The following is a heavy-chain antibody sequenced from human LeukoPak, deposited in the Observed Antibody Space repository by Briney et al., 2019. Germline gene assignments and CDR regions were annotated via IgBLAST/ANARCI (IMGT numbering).Heavy chain of an antibody. D-gene: IGHD5-18*01. V-gene: IGHV3-23*01. J-gene: IGHJ4*02. CDR2: ISGSGGST. CDR3: AKAGGYSYGRYFDY. Sequence: PGGSLRLSCAASGFTFSSYAMSWVRQAPGKGLEWVSAISGSGGSTYYADSVKGRFTISRDNSKNTLYLQMNSLRAEDTAIYYCAKAGGYSYGRYFDYWGQGTLVTVSS. CDR1: GFTFSSYA.